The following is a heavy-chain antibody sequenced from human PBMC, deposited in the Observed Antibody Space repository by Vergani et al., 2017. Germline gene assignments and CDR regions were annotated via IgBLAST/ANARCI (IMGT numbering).Heavy chain of an antibody. CDR2: ISSGGGDI. J-gene: IGHJ1*01. CDR1: GFTFDTYT. CDR3: TTAWGLYYLHGEYFQY. Sequence: EVQLLESGGGLAQPGGSRRLPCAGAGFTFDTYTMAYVPQARGRGLEWVATISSGGGDIFYADSVKGRFTISRDNSKNTLFLQMNSLKDEDTAVYYCTTAWGLYYLHGEYFQYWGRGTLVSVSS. D-gene: IGHD3-10*01. V-gene: IGHV3-23*01.